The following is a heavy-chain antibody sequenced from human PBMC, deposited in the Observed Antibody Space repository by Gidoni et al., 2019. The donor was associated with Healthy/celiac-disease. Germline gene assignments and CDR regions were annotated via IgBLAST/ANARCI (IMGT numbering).Heavy chain of an antibody. V-gene: IGHV4-38-2*02. J-gene: IGHJ4*02. D-gene: IGHD6-13*01. CDR2: IYHSGST. CDR1: GYSISSGYY. Sequence: QVQLQESGPGLVKPSETLSLTCTVSGYSISSGYYWGWIRQPPGKGLEWIGSIYHSGSTYYNPSLKSRVTISVDTSKNQFSLKLSSVTAADTAVYYCARVGEAAAGIRSSYFDYWGQGTLVTVSS. CDR3: ARVGEAAAGIRSSYFDY.